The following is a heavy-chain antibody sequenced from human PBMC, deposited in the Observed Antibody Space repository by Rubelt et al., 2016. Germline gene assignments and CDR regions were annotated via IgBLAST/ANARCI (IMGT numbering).Heavy chain of an antibody. CDR2: INHRGST. CDR1: GGSFSGYY. D-gene: IGHD2-8*01. CDR3: ARGYCTNGVCYGGDY. Sequence: QVQLQQWGAGLLKPSETLSLTCAVYGGSFSGYYWSWIRQPPGKGLEWIGEINHRGSTNYNPSLKSRVTISVDTSKNQFSLKLSSVTAADTAVYYCARGYCTNGVCYGGDYWGQGTLVTVSS. J-gene: IGHJ4*02. V-gene: IGHV4-34*01.